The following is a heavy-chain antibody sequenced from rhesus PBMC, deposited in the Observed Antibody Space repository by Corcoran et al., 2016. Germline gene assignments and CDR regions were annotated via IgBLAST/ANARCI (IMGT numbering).Heavy chain of an antibody. Sequence: QVQLQESGPGLVKPSETLSLTCAVSGGSISSNYWSWIRQPPGKGLEWFGRIYGRGGGTDYHPSLKSRVTISTAPSKTRFSLKLSSVTAADTAVYYCSRDLYSSGWYPDWYFDLWGPGTPITISS. CDR2: IYGRGGGT. J-gene: IGHJ2*01. V-gene: IGHV4-160*01. CDR3: SRDLYSSGWYPDWYFDL. CDR1: GGSISSNY. D-gene: IGHD6-31*01.